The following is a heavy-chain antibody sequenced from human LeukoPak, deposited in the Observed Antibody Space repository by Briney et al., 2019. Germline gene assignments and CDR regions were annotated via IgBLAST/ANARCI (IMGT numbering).Heavy chain of an antibody. J-gene: IGHJ5*02. V-gene: IGHV1-69*04. Sequence: SVKVSFKASGGTFSSYAISWVRQAPGQGLEWMGRIVPILGIANYAQKFQGRVTITADKSTSTAYMELSSLRSEDTAVYYCARHGGYYYDSSGYYHDTWGQGTLVTVSS. CDR1: GGTFSSYA. CDR3: ARHGGYYYDSSGYYHDT. D-gene: IGHD3-22*01. CDR2: IVPILGIA.